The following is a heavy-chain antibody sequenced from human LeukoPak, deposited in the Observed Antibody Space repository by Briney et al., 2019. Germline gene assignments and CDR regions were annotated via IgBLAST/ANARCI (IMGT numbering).Heavy chain of an antibody. D-gene: IGHD3-16*01. V-gene: IGHV4-4*07. CDR3: ARNGPNGGFDY. Sequence: SETLSLTCTVSGGPISSYYWSWIRQPAGKGLEWVARIYTSGSTNYNPSLKSRVTMSVDTSKSQFSLKLSTVTAADTAVYYCARNGPNGGFDYWGQGTLVTVSS. CDR2: IYTSGST. J-gene: IGHJ4*02. CDR1: GGPISSYY.